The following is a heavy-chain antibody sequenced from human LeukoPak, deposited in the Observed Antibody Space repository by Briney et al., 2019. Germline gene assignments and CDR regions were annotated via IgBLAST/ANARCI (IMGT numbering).Heavy chain of an antibody. V-gene: IGHV4-59*08. CDR2: IYYSGST. D-gene: IGHD6-13*01. Sequence: PSETLSLTCTVSGGSISSYYWSWIRQPPGKGLEWIGYIYYSGSTNYNPSLKSRVTISVDASKNQFSLKLMSVTAADTAVNYCGRHKGSSWSSFDYWGQGTLVTVSS. CDR1: GGSISSYY. J-gene: IGHJ4*02. CDR3: GRHKGSSWSSFDY.